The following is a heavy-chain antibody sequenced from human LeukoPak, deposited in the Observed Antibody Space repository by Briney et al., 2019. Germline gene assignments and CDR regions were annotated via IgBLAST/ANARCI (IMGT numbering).Heavy chain of an antibody. CDR1: GGTFSSYP. J-gene: IGHJ6*03. Sequence: ASVKVSCKASGGTFSSYPISWLRQAPGQGLEWMGGIIPLFPTPDYAQKFQGRVTITADELTTTAYMELSSLRSEDTAVYYCARDRLPAATTNYYYYYMDVWGKGTTVTVSS. CDR2: IIPLFPTP. V-gene: IGHV1-69*13. D-gene: IGHD2-2*01. CDR3: ARDRLPAATTNYYYYYMDV.